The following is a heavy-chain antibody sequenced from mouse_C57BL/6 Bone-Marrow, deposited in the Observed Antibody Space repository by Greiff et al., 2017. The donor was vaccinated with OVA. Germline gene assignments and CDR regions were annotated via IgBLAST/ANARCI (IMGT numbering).Heavy chain of an antibody. CDR2: IHPNSGST. J-gene: IGHJ3*01. CDR3: ARGRTWFDY. Sequence: VKLMESGAELVKPGASVKLSCKASGYTFTSYWMHWVKQRPGQGLEWIGMIHPNSGSTNYNEKFKSKATLTVDKSSSTAYMQLSSLTSEDSAVYYCARGRTWFDYWGQGTLVTVSA. V-gene: IGHV1-64*01. CDR1: GYTFTSYW.